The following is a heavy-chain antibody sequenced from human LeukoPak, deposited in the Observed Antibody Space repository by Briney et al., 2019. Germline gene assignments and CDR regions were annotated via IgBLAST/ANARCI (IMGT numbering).Heavy chain of an antibody. V-gene: IGHV3-21*01. CDR1: GFTFSSYS. CDR3: ARGYSSSWHHYYYYMDV. CDR2: SSSSYI. Sequence: GGSLRLSCAASGFTFSSYSMSSSSSYIYYADSVKGRFTISRDNAKNSLYLQMNSLRAEDTAVYYCARGYSSSWHHYYYYMDVWGKGTTVTVSS. J-gene: IGHJ6*03. D-gene: IGHD6-13*01.